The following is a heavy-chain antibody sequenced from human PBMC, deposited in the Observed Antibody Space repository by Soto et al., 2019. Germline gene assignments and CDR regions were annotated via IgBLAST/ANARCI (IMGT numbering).Heavy chain of an antibody. CDR3: ARAPAPWYFDY. J-gene: IGHJ4*02. CDR1: GGSVGRGAFY. Sequence: VQLQESGPGLVKPSQTLSLRCSVSGGSVGRGAFYWSWIRQHPGKGLEWIGYIYYSGSAYYNPSLKSRVTISLATSQNQFSLKLTSVTVADTAVYYCARAPAPWYFDYWGQGTLVTVSS. V-gene: IGHV4-31*03. CDR2: IYYSGSA.